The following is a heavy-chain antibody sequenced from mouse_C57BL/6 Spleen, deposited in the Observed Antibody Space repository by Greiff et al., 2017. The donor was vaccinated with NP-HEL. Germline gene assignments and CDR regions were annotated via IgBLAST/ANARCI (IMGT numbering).Heavy chain of an antibody. J-gene: IGHJ4*01. CDR2: IGPGSGSP. D-gene: IGHD2-3*01. Sequence: QVQLQQSGAELVKPGASVKISCKASGYTFTDYYINWVKQRPGQGLEWIGKIGPGSGSPYYNAKFKGKATLTADKASSTAYMQLISLTSEDSAVYFCALRDGYPGHAMDYWGQGTSVTVSS. CDR3: ALRDGYPGHAMDY. CDR1: GYTFTDYY. V-gene: IGHV1-77*01.